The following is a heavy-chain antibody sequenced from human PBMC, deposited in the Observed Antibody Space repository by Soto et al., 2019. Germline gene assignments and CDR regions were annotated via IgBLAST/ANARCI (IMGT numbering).Heavy chain of an antibody. V-gene: IGHV1-69*13. D-gene: IGHD6-13*01. CDR1: GGTFSSYA. Sequence: SVKVSCKASGGTFSSYAISWVGQAPGQGLEWMGGIIPIFGTANYAQKFQGRVTITADESTSTAYMELSSLRSEDTAVYYCAGDPIIAAAGTWDYYYYGMDVWGQGTTVTVSS. J-gene: IGHJ6*02. CDR2: IIPIFGTA. CDR3: AGDPIIAAAGTWDYYYYGMDV.